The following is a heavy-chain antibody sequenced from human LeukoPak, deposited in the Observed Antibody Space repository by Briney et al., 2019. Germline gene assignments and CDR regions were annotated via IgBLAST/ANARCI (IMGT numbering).Heavy chain of an antibody. CDR1: GFTFSSYS. CDR2: ISSSSSTI. V-gene: IGHV3-48*01. J-gene: IGHJ4*02. D-gene: IGHD6-19*01. Sequence: GGSLRLSCAASGFTFSSYSMNWVRQAPGKGLEWVSYISSSSSTIYYADSVKGRFTISRDNSKNTLYLQMNSLRAEDTAVYYCARSIAVAGTPFDYWGQGTLVTVPS. CDR3: ARSIAVAGTPFDY.